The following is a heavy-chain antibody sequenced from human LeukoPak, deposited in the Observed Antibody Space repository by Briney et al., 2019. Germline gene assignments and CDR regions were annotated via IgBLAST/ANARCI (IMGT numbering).Heavy chain of an antibody. D-gene: IGHD3-3*01. J-gene: IGHJ4*02. CDR1: YA. Sequence: YAMSWVRQAPGKGLEWASAISGSGGSTYYADSVKGRFTISRDNSKNTLYLQMNSLRAEDTAVYYCAKAGDYDFWSGYYTDYWGQGTLVTVSS. V-gene: IGHV3-23*01. CDR3: AKAGDYDFWSGYYTDY. CDR2: ISGSGGST.